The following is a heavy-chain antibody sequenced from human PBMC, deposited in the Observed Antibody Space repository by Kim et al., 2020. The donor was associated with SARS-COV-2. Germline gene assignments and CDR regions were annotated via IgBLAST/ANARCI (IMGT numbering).Heavy chain of an antibody. CDR2: ISTTSYTI. Sequence: GGSLRLSCAASGFTLNDYYMNWIRRAPGKGLEWISFISTTSYTIYYADSVQGRFTISRDNAKNSLYLHMDSLRADDTAVYYCARGSTSSYHFMDLWGQGATVSVTS. CDR3: ARGSTSSYHFMDL. V-gene: IGHV3-11*01. CDR1: GFTLNDYY. J-gene: IGHJ6*03. D-gene: IGHD6-19*01.